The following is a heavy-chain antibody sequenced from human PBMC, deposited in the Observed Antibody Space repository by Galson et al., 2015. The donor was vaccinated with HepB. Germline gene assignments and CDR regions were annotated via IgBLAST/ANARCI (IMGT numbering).Heavy chain of an antibody. CDR3: ADTIFGVVIIPYFDY. D-gene: IGHD3-3*01. CDR1: GFTFSSYA. Sequence: SLRLSCAASGFTFSSYAMSWVRQAPGKGLEWVSAISGSGGSTYYADSVKGRFTISRDNSKNTLYLQMNSLRAEDTAVYYCADTIFGVVIIPYFDYWGQGTLVTVSS. J-gene: IGHJ4*02. V-gene: IGHV3-23*01. CDR2: ISGSGGST.